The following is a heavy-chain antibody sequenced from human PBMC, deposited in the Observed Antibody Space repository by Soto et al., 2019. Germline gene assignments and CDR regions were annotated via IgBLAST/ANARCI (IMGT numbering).Heavy chain of an antibody. CDR3: ARRRIAVAGYFDY. J-gene: IGHJ4*02. D-gene: IGHD6-19*01. Sequence: GEPLKIACKGSGYSFTSYWIGWVRQMPGKGLEWMGIIYPGDSDTRYSPSFQGQVTISADKSISTAYLQWSSLKASDTAMYYCARRRIAVAGYFDYWGQGTLVTVSS. CDR2: IYPGDSDT. V-gene: IGHV5-51*01. CDR1: GYSFTSYW.